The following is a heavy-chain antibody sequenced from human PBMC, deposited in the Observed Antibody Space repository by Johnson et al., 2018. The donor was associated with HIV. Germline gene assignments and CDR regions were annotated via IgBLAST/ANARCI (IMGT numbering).Heavy chain of an antibody. Sequence: VQLVESGGGLVKPGGSLRLSCAASGFTFSDYYMSWVRQAPGKGLEWVANIKQDGREKYYVDSVKGRFTISRDNAKNSLYLQMNSLRAEDTAVYYCAREGVPAAFDIWGQGTMVTVSS. CDR3: AREGVPAAFDI. CDR1: GFTFSDYY. CDR2: IKQDGREK. J-gene: IGHJ3*02. D-gene: IGHD3-10*01. V-gene: IGHV3-7*05.